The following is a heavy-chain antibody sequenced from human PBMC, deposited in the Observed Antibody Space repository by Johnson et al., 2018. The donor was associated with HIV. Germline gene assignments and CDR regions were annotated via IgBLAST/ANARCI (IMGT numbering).Heavy chain of an antibody. CDR3: ASSSPRDAFDI. V-gene: IGHV3-30*04. J-gene: IGHJ3*02. CDR2: ISYDGSEK. CDR1: GFTFSSYA. Sequence: QVQLVESGGGVVQPGRSLRLSCAASGFTFSSYAMHWVRQAPGKGLEWVAVISYDGSEKLFADSVKGRFTISRDSSKNTLYLQMNSLRAEDTAVYYCASSSPRDAFDIWGQGTMVTVSS.